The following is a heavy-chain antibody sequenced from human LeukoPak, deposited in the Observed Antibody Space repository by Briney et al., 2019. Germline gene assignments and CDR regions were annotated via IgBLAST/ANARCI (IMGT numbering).Heavy chain of an antibody. V-gene: IGHV1-46*01. CDR3: ATDHSMANTAWWFDP. CDR2: INPSGTGT. Sequence: ASVKVSCKASGYTITNNYMHWVRQAPGQGREGMGVINPSGTGTSYAQKFQGRITMSRDTSTSTVYMELSSLRSEDTAFYYCATDHSMANTAWWFDPWGQGTLVTVSS. J-gene: IGHJ5*02. D-gene: IGHD5-24*01. CDR1: GYTITNNY.